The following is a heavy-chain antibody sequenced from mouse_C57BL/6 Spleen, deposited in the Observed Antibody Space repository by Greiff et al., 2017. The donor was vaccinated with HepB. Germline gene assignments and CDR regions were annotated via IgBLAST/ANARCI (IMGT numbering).Heavy chain of an antibody. J-gene: IGHJ4*01. CDR2: ISGGGGNT. CDR3: ARQGYDPFYYAMDY. V-gene: IGHV5-9*01. D-gene: IGHD2-3*01. CDR1: GFTFSSYT. Sequence: EVQLVESGGGLVKPGGSLKLSCAASGFTFSSYTMSWVRQTPEKRLEWVATISGGGGNTYYPDSVKGRFTISRDNAKNTLYLQMSSLRSEDTALYYCARQGYDPFYYAMDYWGQGTSVTVSS.